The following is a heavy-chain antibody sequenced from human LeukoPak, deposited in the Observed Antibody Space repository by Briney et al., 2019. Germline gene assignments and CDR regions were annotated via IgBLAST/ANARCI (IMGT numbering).Heavy chain of an antibody. CDR1: GYTFTSYG. V-gene: IGHV1-18*01. Sequence: ASVKVPCKASGYTFTSYGISWVRPAPGQGLEWMGWISAYNGNTNYAQKLQGRVTMTTDTSTSTAYMQLRSLRSDDTAVYYCARGELYDSLDYWGQRTLVTVSS. CDR3: ARGELYDSLDY. CDR2: ISAYNGNT. D-gene: IGHD3-3*01. J-gene: IGHJ4*02.